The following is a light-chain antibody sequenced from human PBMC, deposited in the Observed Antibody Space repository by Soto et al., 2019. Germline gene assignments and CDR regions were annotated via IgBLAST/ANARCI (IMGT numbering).Light chain of an antibody. V-gene: IGLV2-14*01. J-gene: IGLJ2*01. CDR3: SSYTSSSARLVV. CDR2: DVS. CDR1: SSDVGGYNY. Sequence: QSVLTQPASVSGSPGQSITISCTGTSSDVGGYNYVSWYQQHPGKAPKLMIYDVSYRPSGVSNRFSGSKSGSTASLTISGLQAEDEADYYCSSYTSSSARLVVFGGWTKLTVL.